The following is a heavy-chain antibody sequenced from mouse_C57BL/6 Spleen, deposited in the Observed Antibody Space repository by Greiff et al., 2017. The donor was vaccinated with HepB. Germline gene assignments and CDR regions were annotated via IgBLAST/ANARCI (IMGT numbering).Heavy chain of an antibody. Sequence: QVQLKESGAELVKPGASVKISCKASGYAFSSYWMNWVKQRPGKGLEWIGQIYPGDGDTNYNGKFKGKATLTADKSSSTAYMQLSSLTSEDSAVYFCARPYYGSPYYYAMDYWGQGTSVTVSS. J-gene: IGHJ4*01. CDR1: GYAFSSYW. CDR2: IYPGDGDT. CDR3: ARPYYGSPYYYAMDY. V-gene: IGHV1-80*01. D-gene: IGHD1-1*01.